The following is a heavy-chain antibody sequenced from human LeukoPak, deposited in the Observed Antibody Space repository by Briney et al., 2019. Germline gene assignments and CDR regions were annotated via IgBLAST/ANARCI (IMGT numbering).Heavy chain of an antibody. V-gene: IGHV1-8*01. J-gene: IGHJ4*02. CDR3: ARDPVFLFEPFSNNLFDY. D-gene: IGHD1/OR15-1a*01. Sequence: GATVKVSCKASGYTFTSYHINWVRQATGQGLEWMGWMSPNSGDTGFAQKFQGRVTMTTDTSTSTAYMELRSLRSDDTAVYYCARDPVFLFEPFSNNLFDYWGQGTLVNVSS. CDR1: GYTFTSYH. CDR2: MSPNSGDT.